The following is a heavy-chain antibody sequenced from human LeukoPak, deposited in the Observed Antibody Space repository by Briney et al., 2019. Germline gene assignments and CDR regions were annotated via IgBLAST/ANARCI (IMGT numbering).Heavy chain of an antibody. CDR1: GYTFTGYY. CDR3: ARARDDQQWLVEFAFDI. D-gene: IGHD6-19*01. J-gene: IGHJ3*02. Sequence: ASVKVSCKASGYTFTGYYMHWVRQAPGQGLEWRGWINPNSGGTNYAQKSQGRVTMTRDTSISTAYMELSRLRSDDTAVYLCARARDDQQWLVEFAFDIWGQGTMVTVSS. V-gene: IGHV1-2*02. CDR2: INPNSGGT.